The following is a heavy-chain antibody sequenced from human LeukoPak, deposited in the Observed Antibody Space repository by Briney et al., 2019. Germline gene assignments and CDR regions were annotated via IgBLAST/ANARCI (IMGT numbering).Heavy chain of an antibody. CDR3: ARGRLNRVGATGGMTDY. V-gene: IGHV1-18*01. CDR1: GYTFTSYG. Sequence: GASVKVSCKASGYTFTSYGISWVRQAPGQGLEWMGWISAYNGNTNYAQKLQGRVTMTTDTSTSTAYMELRSLRSDDTAVYYCARGRLNRVGATGGMTDYGGQGTLVTVSS. D-gene: IGHD1-26*01. CDR2: ISAYNGNT. J-gene: IGHJ4*02.